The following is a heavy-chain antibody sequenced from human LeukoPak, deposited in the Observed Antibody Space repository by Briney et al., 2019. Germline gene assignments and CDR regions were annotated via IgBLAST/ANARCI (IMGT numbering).Heavy chain of an antibody. Sequence: GGSLRLSCAASGFTFTVYSMNWVRQAPGKGLEWVSYISSSSSTIYYADSVKGRFTISRDNAKNSLYLQMNSLRAEDTAVYYCARDGALAVAGTYFQHWGQGTLVTVSS. J-gene: IGHJ1*01. CDR1: GFTFTVYS. V-gene: IGHV3-48*01. D-gene: IGHD6-19*01. CDR2: ISSSSSTI. CDR3: ARDGALAVAGTYFQH.